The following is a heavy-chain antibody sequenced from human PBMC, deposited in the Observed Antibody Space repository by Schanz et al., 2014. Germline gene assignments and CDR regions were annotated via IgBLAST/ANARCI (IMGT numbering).Heavy chain of an antibody. CDR2: IGYLGDT. CDR1: GFTLSNSD. J-gene: IGHJ6*02. CDR3: AREEGWGIAAAGPKHYYYYAMDV. D-gene: IGHD6-13*01. V-gene: IGHV3-13*01. Sequence: DVQLLESGGGLVQPGGSLRLSCAASGFTLSNSDMHWVRQGTGKGLEWVSTIGYLGDTYYPDSVKGRFTVSRDSGQNSLYRQMNSLRAGDTAVYYCAREEGWGIAAAGPKHYYYYAMDVWGQGTTVTVSS.